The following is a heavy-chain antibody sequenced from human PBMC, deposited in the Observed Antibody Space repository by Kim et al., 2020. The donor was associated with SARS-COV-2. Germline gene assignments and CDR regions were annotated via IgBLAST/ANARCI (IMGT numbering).Heavy chain of an antibody. CDR1: GFTFSSYA. D-gene: IGHD6-13*01. J-gene: IGHJ5*02. Sequence: GGSLRLSCAASGFTFSSYAMSWVRQAPGKGLEWVSAISGSGGSTYYADSVKGRFTISRDNSKNTLYLQMNSLRAEDTAVYYCAKLPGIAAAGPNNWFDPWGQGTLVTVSS. CDR2: ISGSGGST. V-gene: IGHV3-23*01. CDR3: AKLPGIAAAGPNNWFDP.